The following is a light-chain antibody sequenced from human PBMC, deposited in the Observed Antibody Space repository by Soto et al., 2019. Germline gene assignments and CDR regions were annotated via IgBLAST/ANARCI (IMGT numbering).Light chain of an antibody. CDR3: QQYGSSVWGT. V-gene: IGKV1-5*03. CDR2: MAS. J-gene: IGKJ2*01. Sequence: DIQMTQSPSTLSASVGDRVTITCRASQSISTWLAWYQQKPGKAPKVLIYMASTLESGVPSRFSGSGSGTEFTLTISRLEPEDFAVYYCQQYGSSVWGTFGQGTKLEIK. CDR1: QSISTW.